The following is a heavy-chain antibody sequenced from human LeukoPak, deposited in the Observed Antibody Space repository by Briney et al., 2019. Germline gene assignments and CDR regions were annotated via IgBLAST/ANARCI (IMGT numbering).Heavy chain of an antibody. V-gene: IGHV3-48*01. CDR2: ISSSSSTI. Sequence: GGSLRLSCAASGFTFSSYSMLWVRQAPGKGLEWVSYISSSSSTIYYADSVKGRFTISRDISKNTVYLQMNSLRAEDTAVYNCARASDDYGGNPAFDYWGQGTLVTVSS. CDR3: ARASDDYGGNPAFDY. CDR1: GFTFSSYS. D-gene: IGHD4-23*01. J-gene: IGHJ4*02.